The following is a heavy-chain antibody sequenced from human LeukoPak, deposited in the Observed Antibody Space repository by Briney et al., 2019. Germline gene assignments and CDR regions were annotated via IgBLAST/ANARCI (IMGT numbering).Heavy chain of an antibody. V-gene: IGHV3-23*01. Sequence: GRSLRLSCAASGFTFTDSAMNWVRHAPGKGLEWVSGISYGGDNTYYADSVKGRFTISRDNPRNTLNLALNSLRAEDTAVYYCAKDPHPYGDSVGGYHFDYWGQGTLVTVSS. D-gene: IGHD4-17*01. CDR3: AKDPHPYGDSVGGYHFDY. CDR1: GFTFTDSA. J-gene: IGHJ4*02. CDR2: ISYGGDNT.